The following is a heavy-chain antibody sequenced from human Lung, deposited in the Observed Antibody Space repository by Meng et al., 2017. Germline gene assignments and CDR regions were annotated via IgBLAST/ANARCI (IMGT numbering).Heavy chain of an antibody. CDR1: GYSISSGYN. Sequence: SETLSPTVAVLGYSISSGYNWGWIRQSPGKGLEWSGSIYQSGSTYYNPSLKSRVTISADTSKNQFPLKLSSMTAADTAVYYCERGAVVTLIFYHAMDVWGQGTTVTVSS. CDR2: IYQSGST. V-gene: IGHV4-38-2*01. D-gene: IGHD2-21*02. CDR3: ERGAVVTLIFYHAMDV. J-gene: IGHJ6*02.